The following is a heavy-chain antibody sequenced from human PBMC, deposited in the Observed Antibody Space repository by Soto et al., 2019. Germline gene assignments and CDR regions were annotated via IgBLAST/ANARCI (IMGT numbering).Heavy chain of an antibody. D-gene: IGHD4-17*01. CDR1: GGSVSSGSYY. Sequence: QVQLQESGPGLVKPSETLSLTCTVSGGSVSSGSYYWSWIRQPPGKGLEWIGYFYYSGSTNYNPSLKSRVTISVDTSKNQFSLKLSSVTAADTAVYYCATVTIYYYGMDVWGQGTTVTVSS. CDR2: FYYSGST. J-gene: IGHJ6*02. CDR3: ATVTIYYYGMDV. V-gene: IGHV4-61*01.